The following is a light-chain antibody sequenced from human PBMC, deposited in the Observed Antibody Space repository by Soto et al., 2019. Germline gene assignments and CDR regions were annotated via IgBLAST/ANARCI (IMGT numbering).Light chain of an antibody. CDR1: SSDIGGYHY. Sequence: QSALTQPASVSGSPGQSFTISCTGTSSDIGGYHYVSWYHQHPGKAPKLMISEVVPRPSGLSYRFSGSKSGNTASLSISGLQAEDEADYYCGSYTSSSTVVFGGGTKLTVL. J-gene: IGLJ2*01. V-gene: IGLV2-14*01. CDR2: EVV. CDR3: GSYTSSSTVV.